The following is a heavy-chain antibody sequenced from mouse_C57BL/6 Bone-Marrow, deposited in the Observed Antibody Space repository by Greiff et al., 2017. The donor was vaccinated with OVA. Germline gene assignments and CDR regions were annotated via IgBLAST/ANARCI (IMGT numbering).Heavy chain of an antibody. Sequence: VQGVESGPGLVAPSQSLSITCTVSGFSLTSYGVDWVRQSPGKGLEWLGVIWGVGSTNYNSALKSRLSISKDNSKSQVFLKMNSLQTDDTAMYYCASGRIPLFAYWGQGTLVTVSA. D-gene: IGHD5-2*01. V-gene: IGHV2-6*01. CDR3: ASGRIPLFAY. CDR1: GFSLTSYG. CDR2: IWGVGST. J-gene: IGHJ3*01.